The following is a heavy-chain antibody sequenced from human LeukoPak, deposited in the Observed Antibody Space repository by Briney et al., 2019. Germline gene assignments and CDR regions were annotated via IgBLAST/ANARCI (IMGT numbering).Heavy chain of an antibody. V-gene: IGHV3-48*04. CDR3: ARDPPALEDFDY. CDR1: GFTFSSYN. J-gene: IGHJ4*02. Sequence: GGSLRLSCAASGFTFSSYNMNWVRQAPEKGLEWVSYISGRGNTIKYADSVKGRFTISRDNGKNSLYLHMSSLRAEDTAVYYCARDPPALEDFDYWGQGTQVTVSS. CDR2: ISGRGNTI.